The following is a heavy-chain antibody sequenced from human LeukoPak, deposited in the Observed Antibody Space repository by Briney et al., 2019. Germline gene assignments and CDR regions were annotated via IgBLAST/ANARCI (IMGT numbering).Heavy chain of an antibody. V-gene: IGHV1-2*06. CDR2: INPNSGGT. J-gene: IGHJ5*02. CDR1: GYTFTGYY. Sequence: ASVTVSCKASGYTFTGYYMHWVRQAPGQGLEWMGRINPNSGGTNYAQKFQGRVTMTRDTSISTAYMELSRLRSDDTAVYYCARVSGQYYYDTPWGQGTLVTVSS. CDR3: ARVSGQYYYDTP. D-gene: IGHD3-22*01.